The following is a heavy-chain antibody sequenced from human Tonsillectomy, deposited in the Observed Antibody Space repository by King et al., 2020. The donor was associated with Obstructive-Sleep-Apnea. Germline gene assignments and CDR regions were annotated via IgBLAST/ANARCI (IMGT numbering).Heavy chain of an antibody. D-gene: IGHD5-18*01. J-gene: IGHJ4*02. CDR1: GYSITSGYS. V-gene: IGHV4-38-2*02. Sequence: VQLQESGPGLVKPSETLSLTCTVSGYSITSGYSWGWIRQPPGKGLEWIGSIYHSGSTYYNPSLKSRVTISVDTSKNHFSLNLSSVTAADTAVYYCVFGDTAMPYFDYWGQGTLVTVSS. CDR2: IYHSGST. CDR3: VFGDTAMPYFDY.